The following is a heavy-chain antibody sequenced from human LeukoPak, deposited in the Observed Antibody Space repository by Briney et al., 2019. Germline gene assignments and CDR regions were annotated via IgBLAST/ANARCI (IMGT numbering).Heavy chain of an antibody. J-gene: IGHJ6*03. CDR1: GFTFSGSA. V-gene: IGHV3-73*01. CDR2: IRSKANSYAT. Sequence: GGSLRLSCAASGFTFSGSAMHWVRQASGKGLEWVGRIRSKANSYATAYAASVKGRFTISRDDSKNPAYLQMNSLKTEDTAVYYCTRGTGGQRYYHYMDVWGKGTAVTVSS. D-gene: IGHD1-14*01. CDR3: TRGTGGQRYYHYMDV.